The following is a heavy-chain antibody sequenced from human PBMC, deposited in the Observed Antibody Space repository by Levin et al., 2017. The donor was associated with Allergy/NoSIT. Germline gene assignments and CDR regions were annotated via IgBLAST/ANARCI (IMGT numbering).Heavy chain of an antibody. J-gene: IGHJ3*02. CDR1: GFTFSIYA. CDR2: IRGSGGTT. D-gene: IGHD6-19*01. V-gene: IGHV3-23*01. Sequence: ETLSLTCAASGFTFSIYAMSWVRQAPGKGLEWVSGIRGSGGTTYYADSVKGRFTISRDNSKNTLYLQMNSLRAEDTALYYCAKDSGWSAGGFDAFDIWGQGTMVTVSS. CDR3: AKDSGWSAGGFDAFDI.